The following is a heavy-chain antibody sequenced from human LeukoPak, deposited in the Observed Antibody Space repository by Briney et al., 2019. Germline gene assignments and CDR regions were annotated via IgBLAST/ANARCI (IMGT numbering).Heavy chain of an antibody. CDR3: ARRSIAAAGTFDY. Sequence: GASVKVSCTASGYTFTSYAMHWVRQAPGQRLEWMGWINAGNGNTKYSQKFQGRVTITRDTSASTAYMELSSLRSEDTAVYYCARRSIAAAGTFDYWGQGTLVTVSS. D-gene: IGHD6-13*01. V-gene: IGHV1-3*01. J-gene: IGHJ4*02. CDR2: INAGNGNT. CDR1: GYTFTSYA.